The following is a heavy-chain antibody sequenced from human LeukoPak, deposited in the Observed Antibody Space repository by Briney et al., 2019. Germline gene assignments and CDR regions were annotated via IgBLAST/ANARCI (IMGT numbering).Heavy chain of an antibody. CDR2: VNPNSGDT. J-gene: IGHJ5*02. CDR3: SRGPRFDP. V-gene: IGHV1-8*01. Sequence: AASVKVSCKTSGYSFNIYEINWVRQATGQGLEWMRWVNPNSGDTDYAQKFQGRLTMTRNTSISTAYMELSGLRLEDTAVYYCSRGPRFDPWGQGTQVTVSS. CDR1: GYSFNIYE.